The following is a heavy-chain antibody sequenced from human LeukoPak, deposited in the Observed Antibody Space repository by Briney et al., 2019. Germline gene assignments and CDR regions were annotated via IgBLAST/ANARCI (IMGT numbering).Heavy chain of an antibody. D-gene: IGHD5-18*01. CDR3: ARPTKGDSYGYYYYYMDV. CDR1: GGSISSSSYY. J-gene: IGHJ6*03. CDR2: TYYSGST. V-gene: IGHV4-39*01. Sequence: SETLSPTCTVSGGSISSSSYYWGWIRQPPGKGLEWIGSTYYSGSTYYNPSLKSRVTISVDTSKNQFSLKLSSVTAADTAVYYCARPTKGDSYGYYYYYMDVWGKGTTVTVSS.